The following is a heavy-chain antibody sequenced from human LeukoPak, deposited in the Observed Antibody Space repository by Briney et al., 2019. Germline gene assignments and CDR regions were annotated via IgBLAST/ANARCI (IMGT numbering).Heavy chain of an antibody. J-gene: IGHJ6*03. CDR3: AKDGGTPNYYYYYYMDV. D-gene: IGHD3-16*01. CDR2: IRYDGSNK. CDR1: GFNFRSYG. V-gene: IGHV3-30*02. Sequence: GGSLRLSCAASGFNFRSYGMHWVRQAPGKGLEWVAFIRYDGSNKYYADSVKGRFTISRDNSKNTLYLQMNSLRAEDTAVYYCAKDGGTPNYYYYYYMDVWGKGTTVTVSS.